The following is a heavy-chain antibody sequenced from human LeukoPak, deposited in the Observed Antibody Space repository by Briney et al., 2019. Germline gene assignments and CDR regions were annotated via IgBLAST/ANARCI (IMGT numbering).Heavy chain of an antibody. J-gene: IGHJ4*02. V-gene: IGHV4-59*08. Sequence: SETLSLTCTASGGSISSYYWSWIRQPPGKGLEWIGYIYYSGSTNYNPSLKSRVTISVDTSKNQFSLKLSSVTAADTAVYYCARQSSSWSYLDYWGQGTLVTVSS. CDR3: ARQSSSWSYLDY. CDR1: GGSISSYY. D-gene: IGHD6-13*01. CDR2: IYYSGST.